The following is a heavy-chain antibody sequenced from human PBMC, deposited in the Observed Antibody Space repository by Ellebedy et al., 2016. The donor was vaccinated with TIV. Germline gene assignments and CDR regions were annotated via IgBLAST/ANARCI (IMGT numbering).Heavy chain of an antibody. V-gene: IGHV6-1*01. CDR3: ARENSGALPN. CDR1: GDSVSSNSAA. J-gene: IGHJ4*02. D-gene: IGHD1-26*01. Sequence: SQTLSLTXAISGDSVSSNSAAWNWIRQSPPRGLEWLGRTYYRSRWYNDYAVSVKSRITINPDTFKNQFSLQLNSVTPEDTAVYYCARENSGALPNWGQGTLVTVSS. CDR2: TYYRSRWYN.